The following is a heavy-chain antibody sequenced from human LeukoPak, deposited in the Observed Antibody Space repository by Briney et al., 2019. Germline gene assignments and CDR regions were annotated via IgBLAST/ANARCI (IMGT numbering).Heavy chain of an antibody. V-gene: IGHV4-34*01. J-gene: IGHJ4*02. CDR3: ARRTYSNYVLDY. CDR2: INHSGST. Sequence: SETLSLTCAVYGGSFSGYYWSWIRQPPGKGLEWIGEINHSGSTNYNPSLKSRVTISVDTSKNQFSLKLSSVTAADTAVYYCARRTYSNYVLDYWGQGTLVTVSS. CDR1: GGSFSGYY. D-gene: IGHD4-4*01.